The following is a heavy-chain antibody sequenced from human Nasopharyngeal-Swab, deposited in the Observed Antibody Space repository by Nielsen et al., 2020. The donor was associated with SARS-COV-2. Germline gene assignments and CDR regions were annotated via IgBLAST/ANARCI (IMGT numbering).Heavy chain of an antibody. CDR1: GFSFNNYG. V-gene: IGHV3-30*18. Sequence: GESLKISCQASGFSFNNYGMHWVRQAPGKGLEWVAVISYEGSKKFYVASVEGRFTVSRDFSKNTLFLQMSSLRPEDTAVYYCAKATQIFWFGQFRNDAFDVWGRGTMVTVSS. D-gene: IGHD3-10*01. CDR3: AKATQIFWFGQFRNDAFDV. CDR2: ISYEGSKK. J-gene: IGHJ3*01.